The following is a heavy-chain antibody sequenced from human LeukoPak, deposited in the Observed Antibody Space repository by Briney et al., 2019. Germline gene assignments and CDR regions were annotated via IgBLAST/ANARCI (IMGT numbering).Heavy chain of an antibody. J-gene: IGHJ4*02. CDR2: IKQDGSKK. CDR1: GFPFSSYW. V-gene: IGHV3-7*04. D-gene: IGHD5-24*01. CDR3: TRVGYIDEGIDY. Sequence: GGSLRLSCVAPGFPFSSYWMTWVRQAPGKGLEWVANIKQDGSKKSYVDSVKGRFTISRDNAKNSLYLQMNSLRAEDTAIYYCTRVGYIDEGIDYWGQGTLVTVSS.